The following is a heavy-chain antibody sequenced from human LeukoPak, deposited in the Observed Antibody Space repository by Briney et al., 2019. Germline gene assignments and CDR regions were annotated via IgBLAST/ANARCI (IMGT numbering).Heavy chain of an antibody. CDR2: INPNSGGT. Sequence: GASVKVSCKASGYTFTGYYMHWVRQAPGQGLEWMGWINPNSGGTNYAQKFQGRVTMTRDTSISTAYMELSSLRSEDTAVYYCATTGTYYYYYMDVWGKGTTVTVSS. CDR3: ATTGTYYYYYMDV. D-gene: IGHD1-1*01. J-gene: IGHJ6*03. CDR1: GYTFTGYY. V-gene: IGHV1-2*02.